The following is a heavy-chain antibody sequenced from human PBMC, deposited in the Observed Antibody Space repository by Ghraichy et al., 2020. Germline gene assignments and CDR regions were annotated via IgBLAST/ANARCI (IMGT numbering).Heavy chain of an antibody. V-gene: IGHV3-30*04. CDR2: MSFDGSIE. J-gene: IGHJ3*02. Sequence: GESLNISCAASGFTFNTYTMHWVRQAPGKGLEWVAVMSFDGSIEYYADSVKGRFTISRDNSENSLSLRMNSLRPEDTAVYYCARGGLVALGAFDIWGQGTMVTVSS. D-gene: IGHD2-15*01. CDR3: ARGGLVALGAFDI. CDR1: GFTFNTYT.